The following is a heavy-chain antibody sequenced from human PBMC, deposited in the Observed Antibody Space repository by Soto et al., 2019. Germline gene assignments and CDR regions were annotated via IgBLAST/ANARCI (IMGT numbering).Heavy chain of an antibody. D-gene: IGHD6-19*01. CDR3: ARALGGIAVHMDV. Sequence: SETLSLTCAVSGGSISSSNWWSWVRQPPGKGLEWIGEIYHSGSTNYNPSLKSRVTISVDKSKNQFSLKLSSVTAADTAVYYCARALGGIAVHMDVWGQGTTVTVSS. CDR1: GGSISSSNW. V-gene: IGHV4-4*02. CDR2: IYHSGST. J-gene: IGHJ6*02.